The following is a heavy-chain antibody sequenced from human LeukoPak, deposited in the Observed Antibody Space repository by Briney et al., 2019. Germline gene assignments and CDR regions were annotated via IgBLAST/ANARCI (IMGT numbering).Heavy chain of an antibody. CDR2: IYYSGST. CDR1: GGSISSGGYY. Sequence: PSQTLSLTCTVSGGSISSGGYYWSWIRQPPGKGLEWIGYIYYSGSTNYNPSLKSRVTISVDTSKNHFSLKLSSVTAAGTAVYYCARLYDSSGYYYPFDYWGQGTLVTVSS. CDR3: ARLYDSSGYYYPFDY. J-gene: IGHJ4*02. D-gene: IGHD3-22*01. V-gene: IGHV4-61*08.